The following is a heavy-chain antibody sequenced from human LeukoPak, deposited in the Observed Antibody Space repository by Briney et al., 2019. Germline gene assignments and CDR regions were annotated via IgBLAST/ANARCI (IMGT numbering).Heavy chain of an antibody. CDR1: GYTFTGYY. J-gene: IGHJ3*02. CDR3: ARDLESVAGTHAFDI. Sequence: GASVKASCKASGYTFTGYYMHWVRQAPGQGLEWMGWINPNSGGTNYAQKFQGRVTMTRDTSISTAYMELSRLRSDDTAVYYCARDLESVAGTHAFDIWGQGTMVTVSS. V-gene: IGHV1-2*02. D-gene: IGHD6-19*01. CDR2: INPNSGGT.